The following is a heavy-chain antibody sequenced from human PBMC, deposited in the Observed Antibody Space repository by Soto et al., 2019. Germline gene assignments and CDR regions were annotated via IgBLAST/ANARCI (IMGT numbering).Heavy chain of an antibody. CDR2: TFYTSKWYN. CDR3: AKSQSRAFDV. V-gene: IGHV6-1*01. CDR1: GDSVSSNSAA. J-gene: IGHJ3*01. Sequence: SQTLSLTCAISGDSVSSNSAAWNWIRQSPSRGLEWLGKTFYTSKWYNEYAVSVKSRITVNPDTSKNQLSLPLNPATPEDTAVYCWAKSQSRAFDVGGQGTMATVSS.